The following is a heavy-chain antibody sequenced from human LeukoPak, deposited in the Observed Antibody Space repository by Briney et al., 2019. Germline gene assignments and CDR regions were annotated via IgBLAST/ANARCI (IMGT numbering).Heavy chain of an antibody. CDR2: ISYDGNNK. Sequence: GGSLRLSCVASGFTFSNYGMHWVRQAPGKGLEWVAVISYDGNNKYYADSVKGRFTISRDNSKNTLYLQMNSLRAEDTAVYYCARTAMGPIGRDYWGQGTLVTVSS. V-gene: IGHV3-30*03. J-gene: IGHJ4*02. CDR1: GFTFSNYG. CDR3: ARTAMGPIGRDY. D-gene: IGHD5-18*01.